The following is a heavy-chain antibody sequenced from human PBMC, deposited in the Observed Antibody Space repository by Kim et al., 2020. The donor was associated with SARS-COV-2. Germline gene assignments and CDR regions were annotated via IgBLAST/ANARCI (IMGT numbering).Heavy chain of an antibody. V-gene: IGHV1-69*04. Sequence: SVKVSCKASGGTFSSYAISWVRQAPGQGLEWMGRIIPILGIANYAQKFQGRVTITADKSTSTAYMELSSLRSEDTAVYYCARVLRGVRSHYYMDVWGKGTTVTVSS. CDR2: IIPILGIA. J-gene: IGHJ6*03. CDR1: GGTFSSYA. CDR3: ARVLRGVRSHYYMDV. D-gene: IGHD3-3*01.